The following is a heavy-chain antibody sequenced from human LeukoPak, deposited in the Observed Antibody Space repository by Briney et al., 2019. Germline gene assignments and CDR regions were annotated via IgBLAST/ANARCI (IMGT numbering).Heavy chain of an antibody. V-gene: IGHV3-74*01. CDR2: INSDGSST. J-gene: IGHJ4*02. D-gene: IGHD3-10*01. CDR3: ASYAGSGSGLGY. Sequence: GGSLRLSCAASGFTFSSYWMHWVRHAPGKGLVWVSRINSDGSSTSYEDSVKGRFTISRDNAKNTLYLQMNTLRAEDTAVYYCASYAGSGSGLGYWGQGTLVTVSS. CDR1: GFTFSSYW.